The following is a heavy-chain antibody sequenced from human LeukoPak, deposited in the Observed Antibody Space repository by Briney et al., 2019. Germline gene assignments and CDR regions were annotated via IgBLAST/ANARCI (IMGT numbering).Heavy chain of an antibody. CDR2: ISGSSGST. Sequence: PGGSLRLSCAASGFTFSSYAMSWVRQAPGKGLEWVSAISGSSGSTYYADSVKGRFTISRDNSKNTLYLQMNSLRAEDTAVYYCAKDVDYYDSSGPFDYWGQGTLVTVSS. D-gene: IGHD3-22*01. J-gene: IGHJ4*02. CDR3: AKDVDYYDSSGPFDY. CDR1: GFTFSSYA. V-gene: IGHV3-23*01.